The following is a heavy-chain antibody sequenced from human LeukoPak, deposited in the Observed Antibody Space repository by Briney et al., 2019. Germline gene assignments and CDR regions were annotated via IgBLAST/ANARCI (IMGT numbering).Heavy chain of an antibody. Sequence: PGRSLRLSCAASGFTFSNYGMHWVRQAPGKGLEWVAVISSDGSNKHYADSVKGRFTISRDDSKNTLYLQMNSLTAEDTAVFYCAKDNDGTPDYWGQGTLVTVSS. J-gene: IGHJ4*02. CDR2: ISSDGSNK. CDR3: AKDNDGTPDY. V-gene: IGHV3-30*18. CDR1: GFTFSNYG. D-gene: IGHD1-1*01.